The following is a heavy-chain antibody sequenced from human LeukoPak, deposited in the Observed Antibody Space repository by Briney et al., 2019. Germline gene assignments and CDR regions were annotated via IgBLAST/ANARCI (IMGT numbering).Heavy chain of an antibody. CDR3: AARGY. D-gene: IGHD6-6*01. CDR1: EFTFSNYG. CDR2: IDTTSNYI. V-gene: IGHV3-21*01. J-gene: IGHJ4*02. Sequence: GGSLRLSCAASEFTFSNYGMNWVRQAPGKGLEWVSSIDTTSNYIYYADSAKGRFTISRDNAKNSLYLQMNSLRAEDTAVYYCAARGYWGQGTLVTVSS.